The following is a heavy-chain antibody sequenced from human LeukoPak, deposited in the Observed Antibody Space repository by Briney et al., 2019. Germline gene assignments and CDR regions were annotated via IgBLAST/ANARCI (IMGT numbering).Heavy chain of an antibody. D-gene: IGHD3-22*01. CDR2: ISYDGSDK. Sequence: GGSLRLSCAASGFTFSTYCMNWVRQAPGKGLEWVALISYDGSDKYYADSVKGRFTFSRDNSKNTLYLQMNSLRPEDTALYYCVRGRYYYDTSGYLDYWGQGTLVTVSS. CDR1: GFTFSTYC. J-gene: IGHJ4*02. V-gene: IGHV3-30*03. CDR3: VRGRYYYDTSGYLDY.